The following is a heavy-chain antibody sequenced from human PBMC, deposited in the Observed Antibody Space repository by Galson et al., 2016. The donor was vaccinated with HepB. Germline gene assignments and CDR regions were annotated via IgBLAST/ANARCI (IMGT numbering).Heavy chain of an antibody. D-gene: IGHD3/OR15-3a*01. CDR3: ARDPYDCSRTSCYTFMDV. CDR2: ISFDGTTK. Sequence: SLRLSCAASGVTFSNYALHWVRQAPGKGLEWVAVISFDGTTKVYADSVKGRFTVSRDETKKTVNLQMTSLRAQDSAIYYCARDPYDCSRTSCYTFMDVWGHGTMVTVSS. CDR1: GVTFSNYA. V-gene: IGHV3-30*14. J-gene: IGHJ6*02.